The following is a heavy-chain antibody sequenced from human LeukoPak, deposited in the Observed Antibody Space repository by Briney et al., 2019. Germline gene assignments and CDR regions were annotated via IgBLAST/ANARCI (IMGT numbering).Heavy chain of an antibody. CDR2: ISYDGSNK. CDR3: AKEAIAAAGTDY. Sequence: PGRSLRLSCAASGFTFSSYGMHWVRQAPGKGLEWVAVISYDGSNKYYADSVKGRFTISRDNSKNTLYLQMNSLRAEDAAVYYCAKEAIAAAGTDYWGQGTLVTVSS. CDR1: GFTFSSYG. D-gene: IGHD6-13*01. J-gene: IGHJ4*02. V-gene: IGHV3-30*18.